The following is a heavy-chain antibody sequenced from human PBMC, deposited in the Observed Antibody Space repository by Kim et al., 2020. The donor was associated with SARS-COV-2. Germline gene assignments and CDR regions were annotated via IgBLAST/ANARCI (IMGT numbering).Heavy chain of an antibody. J-gene: IGHJ3*02. D-gene: IGHD6-13*01. Sequence: GGSLRLSCAASGFTFSDSAMYWVRQASGKGLEWVGRISSTANSYASAYAVSVKGSFTISRDDSKKTAYLQMNSLNTEDTAIYYCTRVPPYSNSWCEAFDISGQGTMCTVSS. V-gene: IGHV3-73*01. CDR3: TRVPPYSNSWCEAFDI. CDR1: GFTFSDSA. CDR2: ISSTANSYAS.